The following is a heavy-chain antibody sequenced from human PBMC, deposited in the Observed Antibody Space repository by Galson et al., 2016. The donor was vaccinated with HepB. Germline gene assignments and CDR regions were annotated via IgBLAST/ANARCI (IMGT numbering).Heavy chain of an antibody. Sequence: SVKVSCKASGYTFSSYDINWVRQATGQGLEWMGWMNPNSGNTGSAQKFQGRVTMTRNTSISTAYMELSSLRSEDTAVYYCARSDYGFWSGYYFRGYDAFDIWGQGTMVTVSS. J-gene: IGHJ3*02. CDR2: MNPNSGNT. D-gene: IGHD3-3*01. V-gene: IGHV1-8*01. CDR1: GYTFSSYD. CDR3: ARSDYGFWSGYYFRGYDAFDI.